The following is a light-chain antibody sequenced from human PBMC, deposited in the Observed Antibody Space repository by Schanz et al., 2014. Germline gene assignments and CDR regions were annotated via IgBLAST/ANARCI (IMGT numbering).Light chain of an antibody. J-gene: IGLJ1*01. V-gene: IGLV2-14*03. CDR3: CSYAGSPYV. CDR2: DVS. Sequence: QSVLTQPASVSGSPGQSITISCTGTSSDVGPYNYVSWYQQHPGKAPKLMIYDVSNRPSGVSNRFSGSKSGNTASMTISGLQAEDDADYYCCSYAGSPYVFGTGTKLTVL. CDR1: SSDVGPYNY.